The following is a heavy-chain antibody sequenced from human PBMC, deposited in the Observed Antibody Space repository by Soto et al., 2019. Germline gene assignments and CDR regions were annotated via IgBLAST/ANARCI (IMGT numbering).Heavy chain of an antibody. CDR3: AKEEVTGYYMDV. V-gene: IGHV3-9*01. Sequence: VQLVESGGGLVQPGRSLRLSCAASGFTFDDYAMHWVRQAPGKGLEWVSGISWNSGSIGYADSVKGRFTISRDNAKNSLYLQMNSLRAEDTALYYCAKEEVTGYYMDVWGKGTTVTVSS. CDR2: ISWNSGSI. CDR1: GFTFDDYA. D-gene: IGHD2-8*02. J-gene: IGHJ6*03.